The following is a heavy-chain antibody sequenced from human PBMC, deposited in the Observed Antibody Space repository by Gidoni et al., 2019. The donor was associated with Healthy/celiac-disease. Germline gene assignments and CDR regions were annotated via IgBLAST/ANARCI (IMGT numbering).Heavy chain of an antibody. J-gene: IGHJ1*01. Sequence: EVQLLESGGGLVQPGGSLRHSCAASGFTFSSYAMSWVRQAPGKGLEWVSAISGSGGSTYYADSVKGRFTISRDNSKNTLYLQMNSLRAEDTAVYYCAKVVVRGSYVEYFQHWGQGTLVTVSS. CDR3: AKVVVRGSYVEYFQH. D-gene: IGHD1-26*01. V-gene: IGHV3-23*01. CDR1: GFTFSSYA. CDR2: ISGSGGST.